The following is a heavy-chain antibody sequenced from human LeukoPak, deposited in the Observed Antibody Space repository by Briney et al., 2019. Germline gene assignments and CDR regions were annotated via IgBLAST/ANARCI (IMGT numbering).Heavy chain of an antibody. V-gene: IGHV4-59*06. CDR2: IYYSGST. CDR3: ARFTIFGDDY. CDR1: GGSISSYY. Sequence: SETLSLTCTVSGGSISSYYWSWIRQPPGKGLEWIGYIYYSGSTYYNPSLKSRVTISVDTSKNQFSLKLSSVTAADTAVYYCARFTIFGDDYWGQGTLVTVSS. D-gene: IGHD3-3*01. J-gene: IGHJ4*02.